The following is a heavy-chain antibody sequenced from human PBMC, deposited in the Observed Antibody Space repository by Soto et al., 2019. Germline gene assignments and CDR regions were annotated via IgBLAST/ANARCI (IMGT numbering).Heavy chain of an antibody. CDR1: GGTFSSYA. V-gene: IGHV1-69*13. J-gene: IGHJ6*02. CDR3: AYYGSGSYYYYGMDV. D-gene: IGHD3-10*01. CDR2: IIPIFGTA. Sequence: SVKVSCKASGGTFSSYAISWVRQAPGQGLEWMGGIIPIFGTANYAQKFQGRVTITADESTSTAYMELSSLRSEDTAVYYCAYYGSGSYYYYGMDVWGQGTTVTVSS.